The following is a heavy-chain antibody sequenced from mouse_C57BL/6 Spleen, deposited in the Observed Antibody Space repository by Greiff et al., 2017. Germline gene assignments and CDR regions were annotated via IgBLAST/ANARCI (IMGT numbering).Heavy chain of an antibody. V-gene: IGHV2-2*01. J-gene: IGHJ3*01. CDR3: ARDGYDEESPFAY. Sequence: VMLVESGPGLVQPSQSLSITCTVSGFSLTSYGVHWVRQSPGKGLEWLGVIWSGVSTDYNAAFISRLSISKDNSKSQVFFKMNSLQADDTAIYYCARDGYDEESPFAYWGQGTLVTVSA. CDR2: IWSGVST. CDR1: GFSLTSYG. D-gene: IGHD2-2*01.